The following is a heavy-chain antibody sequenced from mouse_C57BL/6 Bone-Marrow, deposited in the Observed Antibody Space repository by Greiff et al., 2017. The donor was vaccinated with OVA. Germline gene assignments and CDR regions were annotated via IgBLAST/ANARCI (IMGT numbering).Heavy chain of an antibody. D-gene: IGHD1-1*01. J-gene: IGHJ4*01. CDR1: GYTFTSYW. Sequence: QVQLQQPGAELVKPGASVKVSCKASGYTFTSYWMHWVKQRPGQGLEWIGRIHPSDSDTNYNQKFKGKATLTVDKSSSTAYMQLSSLTSEDSAVYDCAMRNITTVVAPGYYYAMDYWGQGTSVTVSS. V-gene: IGHV1-74*01. CDR2: IHPSDSDT. CDR3: AMRNITTVVAPGYYYAMDY.